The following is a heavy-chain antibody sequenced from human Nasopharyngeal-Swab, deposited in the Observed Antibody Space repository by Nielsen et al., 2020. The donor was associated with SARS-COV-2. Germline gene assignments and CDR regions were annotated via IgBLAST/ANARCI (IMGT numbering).Heavy chain of an antibody. D-gene: IGHD2-15*01. CDR2: IIPYNGNT. V-gene: IGHV1-18*01. CDR1: GYTFTDYG. J-gene: IGHJ3*02. CDR3: ARERRGGYHDTFDI. Sequence: ASVKVSCKASGYTFTDYGIAWLRQAPGQGLDWMGWIIPYNGNTNYAQKFQGRVTMTTDTPSNTVYMELRSLRSDDTAVFYCARERRGGYHDTFDIWGQGTVVTVSS.